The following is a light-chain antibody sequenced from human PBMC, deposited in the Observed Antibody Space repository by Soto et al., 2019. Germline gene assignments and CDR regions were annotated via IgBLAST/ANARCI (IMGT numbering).Light chain of an antibody. J-gene: IGKJ5*01. CDR2: KSS. CDR1: QSISSG. Sequence: DIQMTQSPSTLSASVGDRVTITCRASQSISSGLAWYQQKPGKAPKLLIYKSSSLESGVPSRFSGSGSGTECSLPISSLQPDNFATYYCQKYNSYPTFGQAPRLEIK. CDR3: QKYNSYPT. V-gene: IGKV1-5*03.